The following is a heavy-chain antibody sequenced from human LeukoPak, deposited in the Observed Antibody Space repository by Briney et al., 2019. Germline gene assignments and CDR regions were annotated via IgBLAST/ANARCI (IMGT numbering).Heavy chain of an antibody. J-gene: IGHJ3*02. CDR1: GGPITSYY. V-gene: IGHV4-59*01. Sequence: PSETLSLTCSVSGGPITSYYWSWIRQPPGKGLEWIGYIYYSGSTNYNPSLKSRGTISIDTSKNQFSLKLSSVTAADTAVYYCARGPYCGGDCSHDAFDIWGQGTMVTVSS. D-gene: IGHD2-21*02. CDR2: IYYSGST. CDR3: ARGPYCGGDCSHDAFDI.